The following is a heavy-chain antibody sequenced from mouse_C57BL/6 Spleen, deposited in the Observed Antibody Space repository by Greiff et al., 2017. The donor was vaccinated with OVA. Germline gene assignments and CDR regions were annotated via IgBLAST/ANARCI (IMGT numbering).Heavy chain of an antibody. Sequence: EVQVVESGGGLVKPGGSLKLSCAASGFTFSSYAMSWVRQTPEKRLEWVATISDGGSYTYYPDNVKGRFTISRDNAKNNLYLQMSHLKSEDTAMYYCAREGGSTMVTTGFAYWGQGTLVTVSA. CDR2: ISDGGSYT. CDR3: AREGGSTMVTTGFAY. J-gene: IGHJ3*01. D-gene: IGHD2-2*01. CDR1: GFTFSSYA. V-gene: IGHV5-4*01.